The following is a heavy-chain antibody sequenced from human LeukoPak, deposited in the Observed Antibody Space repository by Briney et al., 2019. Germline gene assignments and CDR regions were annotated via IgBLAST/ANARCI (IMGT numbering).Heavy chain of an antibody. D-gene: IGHD3-22*01. Sequence: GRSLRLSCAASGFTFDDYAMHWVRQAPGKGLEWVSGISWNSGSMGYADSVKGRFTISRDNAKNSLYLQMNSLRAEDTALYYCAKILYYDSSGFDYWGQGTLVTVSS. CDR3: AKILYYDSSGFDY. CDR2: ISWNSGSM. CDR1: GFTFDDYA. V-gene: IGHV3-9*01. J-gene: IGHJ4*02.